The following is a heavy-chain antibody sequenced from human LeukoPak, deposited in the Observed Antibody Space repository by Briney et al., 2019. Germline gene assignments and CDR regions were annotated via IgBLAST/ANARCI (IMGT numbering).Heavy chain of an antibody. CDR3: ARGSRWAFDI. Sequence: GGSLRLSCAASGFTFGSYWMSWVRRAPVKGLEWVAEIKEDGSEKYHVDSVKGRFTISRDNAKSSLYLEMNSLRGEDTAVYYCARGSRWAFDIWGQGTMVTVSS. CDR1: GFTFGSYW. D-gene: IGHD2-15*01. J-gene: IGHJ3*02. CDR2: IKEDGSEK. V-gene: IGHV3-7*01.